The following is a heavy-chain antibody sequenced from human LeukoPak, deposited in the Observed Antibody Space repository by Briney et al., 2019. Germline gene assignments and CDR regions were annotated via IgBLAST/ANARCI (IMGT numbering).Heavy chain of an antibody. CDR3: ARAVGAIDWFDP. V-gene: IGHV1-18*01. CDR2: ISAYNGNT. D-gene: IGHD1-26*01. J-gene: IGHJ5*02. CDR1: GYTFTSYG. Sequence: ASVKVSCKASGYTFTSYGISWVRQASGQGLEWMGWISAYNGNTNYAQKLQGRVTMTTDTSTSTAYVELRSLRSDDTAVYYCARAVGAIDWFDPWGQGTLVTVSS.